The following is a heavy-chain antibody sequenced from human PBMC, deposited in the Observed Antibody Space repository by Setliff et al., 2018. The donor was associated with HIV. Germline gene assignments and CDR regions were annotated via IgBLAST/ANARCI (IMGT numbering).Heavy chain of an antibody. CDR2: IYMAGNT. CDR1: GFTVSANY. D-gene: IGHD5-18*01. CDR3: AKPTNGYYPKPFDS. Sequence: PGGSLRLSCAVSGFTVSANYMHWVRQAPGKGLEWLSIIYMAGNTYYADSVRGRFTISRDNSKNTLYLEMNSLRVEDTAIYYCAKPTNGYYPKPFDSWGQGTVVTVSS. V-gene: IGHV3-53*01. J-gene: IGHJ5*01.